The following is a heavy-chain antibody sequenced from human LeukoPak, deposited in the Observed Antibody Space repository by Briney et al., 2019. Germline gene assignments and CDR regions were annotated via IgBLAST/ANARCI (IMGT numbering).Heavy chain of an antibody. V-gene: IGHV1-2*02. CDR1: GYTFTDYY. CDR3: ARDQQFYYDSSGYCVY. Sequence: ASVKVSCKASGYTFTDYYMHWVRQAPGQGLEWMGWINPNSGGTNYAQKFQGRVTMTRDTSISTAYMELSRLRSDDTAVYYCARDQQFYYDSSGYCVYWGQGTLVTVSS. J-gene: IGHJ4*02. CDR2: INPNSGGT. D-gene: IGHD3-22*01.